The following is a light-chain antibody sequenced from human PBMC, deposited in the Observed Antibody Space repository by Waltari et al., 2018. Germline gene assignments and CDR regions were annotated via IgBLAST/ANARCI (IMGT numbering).Light chain of an antibody. J-gene: IGKJ2*01. V-gene: IGKV1-12*01. Sequence: DIQMTQSPSSVSASIGDRVSFTCRASHDVGTYVTWYQQKPGKAPKLLIYAASTLQRGVPWRFSGSGSGTYFTFTISSLQSEDFAVYYCQQYNNWPPDTFGQGTKLEIK. CDR2: AAS. CDR1: HDVGTY. CDR3: QQYNNWPPDT.